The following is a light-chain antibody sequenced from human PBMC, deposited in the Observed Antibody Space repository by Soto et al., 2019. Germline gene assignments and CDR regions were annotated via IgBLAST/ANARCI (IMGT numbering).Light chain of an antibody. CDR2: GAS. V-gene: IGKV3-20*01. CDR1: ESDSDNY. CDR3: QQYGSSPLT. Sequence: EIVLTQSPGTLSLSPGERATLSCRASESDSDNYLAWYQQRSGQAPRLVIYGASSRASAVPDRFSGSGSGADFTLTIRRMEPEDFAVYYCQQYGSSPLTFGGGTKVDIK. J-gene: IGKJ4*01.